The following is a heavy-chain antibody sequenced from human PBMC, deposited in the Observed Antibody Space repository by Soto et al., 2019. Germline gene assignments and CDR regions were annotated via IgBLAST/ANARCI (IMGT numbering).Heavy chain of an antibody. D-gene: IGHD3-10*01. V-gene: IGHV1-69*13. CDR1: GGTFSSYA. Sequence: ASVKVSCKASGGTFSSYAISWVRQAPGQGLEWMGGIIPIFGTANYAQKFQGRVTITADESTSTAYMELSSLRSEDTAVYYCASGPRPSRRGLDYYYGMDVWGQGTTVTVSS. CDR3: ASGPRPSRRGLDYYYGMDV. J-gene: IGHJ6*02. CDR2: IIPIFGTA.